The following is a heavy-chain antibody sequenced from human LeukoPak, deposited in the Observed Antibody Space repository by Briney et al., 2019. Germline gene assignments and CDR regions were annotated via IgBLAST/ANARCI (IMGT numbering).Heavy chain of an antibody. CDR2: VKQDGGEK. J-gene: IGHJ4*02. CDR1: GFTFNNYW. D-gene: IGHD6-19*01. CDR3: ARDLRGSGWYFDY. V-gene: IGHV3-7*03. Sequence: PGGSLRLSCAASGFTFNNYWMSWVRQAPGKGLEWVANVKQDGGEKYHVDSVKGRFTISRDNAKNSLYLQMNGPRAEDTAVYYCARDLRGSGWYFDYWGQGTLVTVSS.